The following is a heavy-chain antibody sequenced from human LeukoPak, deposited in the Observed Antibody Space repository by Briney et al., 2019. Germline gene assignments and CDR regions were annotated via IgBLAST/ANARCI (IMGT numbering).Heavy chain of an antibody. Sequence: SGPTLVKPTETLTLTCSFSGFSLTTPGLSVDWIRQPPGKAPEWLGHMYWDGEKRYTPSLEGRLTFTRGPPNNQVVLTLVNLDPVDTATYFCAHNRGNFDFWGPGILVTVSS. CDR1: GFSLTTPGLS. J-gene: IGHJ4*02. CDR3: AHNRGNFDF. V-gene: IGHV2-5*02. CDR2: MYWDGEK.